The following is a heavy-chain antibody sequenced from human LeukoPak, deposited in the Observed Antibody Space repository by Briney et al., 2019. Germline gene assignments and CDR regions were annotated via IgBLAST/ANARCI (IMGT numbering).Heavy chain of an antibody. CDR3: ARRLSYYDSSGCY. Sequence: GSLRLSCAASGFTFSSYAMSWVRQAPGKGLEWVSAISGSGGGTYYADSVKGRFTISRDNSKNTLYLQMNSLRAEDTAVYYCARRLSYYDSSGCYWGQGTLVIVSS. J-gene: IGHJ4*02. CDR1: GFTFSSYA. CDR2: ISGSGGGT. V-gene: IGHV3-23*01. D-gene: IGHD3-22*01.